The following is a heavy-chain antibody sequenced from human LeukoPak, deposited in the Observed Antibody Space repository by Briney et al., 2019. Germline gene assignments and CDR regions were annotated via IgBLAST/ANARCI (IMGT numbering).Heavy chain of an antibody. D-gene: IGHD4-17*01. CDR1: GFTVSSNY. CDR3: ARANPPDTYGDYGYYFDY. V-gene: IGHV3-66*01. J-gene: IGHJ4*02. Sequence: PGGSLRLSCAASGFTVSSNYMSWVRQAPGKGLEWVSVIYSGGSTYYADSVKGRFTISRDNSKNTLYLQMNSLRAEDTAVYYCARANPPDTYGDYGYYFDYWGQGTLVTVSS. CDR2: IYSGGST.